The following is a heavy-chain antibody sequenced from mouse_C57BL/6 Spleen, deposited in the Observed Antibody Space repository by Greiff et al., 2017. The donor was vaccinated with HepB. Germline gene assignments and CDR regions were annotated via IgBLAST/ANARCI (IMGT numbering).Heavy chain of an antibody. J-gene: IGHJ2*01. CDR2: IDPSDSYT. CDR1: GYTFTSYW. V-gene: IGHV1-50*01. Sequence: VQLQQPGAELVKPGASVKLSCKASGYTFTSYWMQWVKQRPGQGLEWIGEIDPSDSYTNYNQKFKGKATLTVDTSSSTAYMQLSSLTSEDSAVYYCARGNFNWYYFDYWGQGTTLTVSS. D-gene: IGHD4-1*01. CDR3: ARGNFNWYYFDY.